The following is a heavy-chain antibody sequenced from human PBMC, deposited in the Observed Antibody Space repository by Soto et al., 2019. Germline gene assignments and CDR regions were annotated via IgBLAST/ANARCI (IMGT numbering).Heavy chain of an antibody. CDR1: GGTSNNHA. CDR2: IIPIFGTP. Sequence: GASVKVSCKASGGTSNNHAISWVRQAPGQGLEWMGGIIPIFGTPNYAQNFQGRVTITADESTSTAYMELSSLRSEDTAVYFCARAREYYYDTSGYRTRSRAVSDYWAQGTLVTVSS. CDR3: ARAREYYYDTSGYRTRSRAVSDY. J-gene: IGHJ4*02. V-gene: IGHV1-69*13. D-gene: IGHD3-22*01.